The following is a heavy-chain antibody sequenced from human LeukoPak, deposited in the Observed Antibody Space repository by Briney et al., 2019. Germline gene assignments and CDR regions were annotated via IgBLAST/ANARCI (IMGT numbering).Heavy chain of an antibody. Sequence: GASVKVSCKASGGTFSSYAISWVRQAPGQGLEWMGRIIPILGIANYAQKFQGRVTITADKSTSTAYMELSSLRSEDTAVYYCARVVDSATGGATHFDHWGQGTLVTVSS. CDR1: GGTFSSYA. V-gene: IGHV1-69*04. D-gene: IGHD1-26*01. CDR2: IIPILGIA. J-gene: IGHJ4*02. CDR3: ARVVDSATGGATHFDH.